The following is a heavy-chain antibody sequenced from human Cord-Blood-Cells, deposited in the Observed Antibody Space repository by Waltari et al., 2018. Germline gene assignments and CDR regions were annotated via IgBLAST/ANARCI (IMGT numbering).Heavy chain of an antibody. Sequence: QVQLVQSGAEVKKPGSSVKVSCKASGGTFTSYTISWLRQPPGQGLEWMGRIIPILGIANYAQKFQGRVTITAEKSTTTAYMELSSLRAEDTAVYYCASSSMVQGVINWFDPWGQGTLVTVSS. CDR3: ASSSMVQGVINWFDP. J-gene: IGHJ5*02. V-gene: IGHV1-69*02. CDR2: IIPILGIA. D-gene: IGHD3-10*01. CDR1: GGTFTSYT.